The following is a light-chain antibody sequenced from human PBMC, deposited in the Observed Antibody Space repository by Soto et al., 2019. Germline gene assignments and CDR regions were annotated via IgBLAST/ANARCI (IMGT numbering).Light chain of an antibody. CDR2: GAS. V-gene: IGKV3-20*01. Sequence: EIVLAESPCTLSLSPGERATLSCRASQSVSSSYLAWYQQKPGQAPRLLIYGASSRATGIPDRFSGSGSGTDFTLTISRLEPEDFAVYYCQQYGSSPYTFGQGTKVDIK. CDR3: QQYGSSPYT. CDR1: QSVSSSY. J-gene: IGKJ2*01.